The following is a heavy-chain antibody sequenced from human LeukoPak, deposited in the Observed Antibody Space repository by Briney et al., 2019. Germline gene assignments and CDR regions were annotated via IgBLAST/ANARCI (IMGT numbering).Heavy chain of an antibody. CDR1: GGSFSGYY. Sequence: SETLSLTYAVYGGSFSGYYWSWIRQPPGKGLEWIGEINHSGSTNYNPSLKSRVTISVDTSKNQFSLKLSSVTAADTAVYYCARGIDDFWIGYWGQGTLVTVSS. CDR3: ARGIDDFWIGY. D-gene: IGHD3-3*01. J-gene: IGHJ4*02. CDR2: INHSGST. V-gene: IGHV4-34*01.